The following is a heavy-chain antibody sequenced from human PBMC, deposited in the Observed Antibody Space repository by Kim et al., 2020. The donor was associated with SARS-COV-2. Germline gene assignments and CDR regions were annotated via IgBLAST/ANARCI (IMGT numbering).Heavy chain of an antibody. J-gene: IGHJ4*02. Sequence: YTTEEPASVKGRFTISRYDSKNSLYLQMNSLKIEDTAVYYCARDNMGSYDYWGQGTLVTVSS. V-gene: IGHV3-72*01. CDR3: ARDNMGSYDY. CDR2: YTT. D-gene: IGHD1-26*01.